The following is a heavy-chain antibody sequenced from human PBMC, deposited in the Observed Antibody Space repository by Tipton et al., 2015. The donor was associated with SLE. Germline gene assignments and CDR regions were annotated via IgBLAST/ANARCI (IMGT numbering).Heavy chain of an antibody. CDR3: SGGMRHLSLLFQLFWFDP. CDR1: GGSISSYY. V-gene: IGHV4-4*09. Sequence: TLSLTCTVSGGSISSYYWIWIRQPPGKGLEWIGEINTSGSTNYNPSLKSRVTMSVDTSKNQFSLKLSSMTAAATAVYYCSGGMRHLSLLFQLFWFDPWGQGTLVTVSS. J-gene: IGHJ5*02. D-gene: IGHD1-1*01. CDR2: INTSGST.